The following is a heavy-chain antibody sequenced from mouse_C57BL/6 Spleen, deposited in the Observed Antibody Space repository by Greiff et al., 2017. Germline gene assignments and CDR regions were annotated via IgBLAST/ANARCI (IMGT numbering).Heavy chain of an antibody. CDR3: ARLYGNYVWYFDL. CDR1: GFTFTDSY. CDR2: IRNKANGYST. V-gene: IGHV7-3*01. J-gene: IGHJ1*03. Sequence: EVHLVESGGGLVQPGGSLSLSCAASGFTFTDSYMSWVRQPPGKALEWLGFIRNKANGYSTEYSASVKGRFTISRDNSQSILYLQMNALRTEDSATYYCARLYGNYVWYFDLWGTGTTVTVSS. D-gene: IGHD2-1*01.